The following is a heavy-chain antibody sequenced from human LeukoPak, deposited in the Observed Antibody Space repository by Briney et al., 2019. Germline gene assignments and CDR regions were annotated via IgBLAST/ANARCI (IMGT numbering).Heavy chain of an antibody. J-gene: IGHJ4*02. CDR3: ARAGYYYDSSGKPGDFDY. Sequence: PSETLSLTCTVSDGSISNRVYYWGWIRQPPGKGLEWIGSISYTGSTYYNPSLKSRVTISVDTSKNQFSLKLSSVTAADTAVYYCARAGYYYDSSGKPGDFDYWGQGTLVTVSS. D-gene: IGHD3-22*01. CDR1: DGSISNRVYY. V-gene: IGHV4-39*07. CDR2: ISYTGST.